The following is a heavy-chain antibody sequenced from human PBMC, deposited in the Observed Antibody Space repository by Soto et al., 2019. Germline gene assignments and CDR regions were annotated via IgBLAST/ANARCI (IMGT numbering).Heavy chain of an antibody. Sequence: QVQLQESGPGLVKPSQTLSLTRTVSGDSVSGGYYWSWVRQRPRKGLEWIGYVSPIGTPYYSPSLNSPVSISIDTSKNQLSLEVRSVTAAGTAVYYCARDRGSYGMDVWGQGTTVTVSS. CDR2: VSPIGTP. CDR1: GDSVSGGYY. J-gene: IGHJ6*02. V-gene: IGHV4-31*01. CDR3: ARDRGSYGMDV.